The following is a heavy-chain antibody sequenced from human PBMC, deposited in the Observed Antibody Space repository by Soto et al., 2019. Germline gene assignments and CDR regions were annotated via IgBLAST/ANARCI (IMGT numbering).Heavy chain of an antibody. CDR1: GFTFSNHA. D-gene: IGHD3-22*01. CDR2: ITGSGGST. J-gene: IGHJ3*02. V-gene: IGHV3-23*01. CDR3: AKYYDSSGGAFDI. Sequence: RLSCAASGFTFSNHALIWVRQAPGKGLEWVSGITGSGGSTYYADSVKGRFTISRDNSMDTLYLQMNSLRAEDTAVYYCAKYYDSSGGAFDIWGQGTMVTVSS.